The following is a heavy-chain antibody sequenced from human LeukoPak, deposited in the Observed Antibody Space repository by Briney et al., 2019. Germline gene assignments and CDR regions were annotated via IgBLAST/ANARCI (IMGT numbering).Heavy chain of an antibody. CDR1: GGSISSGNYY. Sequence: SQTLSLTCTVSGGSISSGNYYWSWDRQPAGKGLEWIGRIYTNGSTNYNPSLKSRVTISVDTSKNQFSLKLTSVTAADTAVYYCARVGLYGSESYAALDIWGQGTLVTVSS. J-gene: IGHJ3*02. CDR3: ARVGLYGSESYAALDI. V-gene: IGHV4-61*02. D-gene: IGHD3-10*01. CDR2: IYTNGST.